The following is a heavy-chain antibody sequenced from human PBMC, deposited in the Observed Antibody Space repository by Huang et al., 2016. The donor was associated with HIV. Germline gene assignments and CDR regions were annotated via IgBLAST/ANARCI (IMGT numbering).Heavy chain of an antibody. V-gene: IGHV5-51*01. J-gene: IGHJ4*02. Sequence: VQLVQSGAEVKKPGESLKISCKGSGYSFSSYWIAWVRQMPGKGLEWMGFIFPDDSDTTYSPSFGGQVTISADKSIGTAYRQWSSLKASDTAMYYCARRFSSSSGYFDYWGQGSLVPVSS. CDR3: ARRFSSSSGYFDY. CDR1: GYSFSSYW. CDR2: IFPDDSDT. D-gene: IGHD6-6*01.